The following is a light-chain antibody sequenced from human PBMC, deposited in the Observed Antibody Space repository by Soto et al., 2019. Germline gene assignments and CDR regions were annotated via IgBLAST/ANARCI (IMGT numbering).Light chain of an antibody. Sequence: DIQLTQSPSFLSASVGDRVTITCRASQGISSYLAWYQQKPGQAPKLLIYAASTLQSGVPSRFSGSGSGTEFTLTISSLQPEDFATYYCQQLNSYPQITFGQGTQLEIK. CDR1: QGISSY. CDR3: QQLNSYPQIT. CDR2: AAS. V-gene: IGKV1-9*01. J-gene: IGKJ5*01.